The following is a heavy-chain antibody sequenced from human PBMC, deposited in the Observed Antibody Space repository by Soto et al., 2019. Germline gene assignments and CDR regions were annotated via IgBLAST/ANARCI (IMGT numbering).Heavy chain of an antibody. CDR2: ISAHNGNT. CDR1: GYAFTTHG. Sequence: QAHLVQPGAEVNKPGASVKVSCQGSGYAFTTHGITWVRQTPGQGLQWMGWISAHNGNTNYAQKLRGNVNVTRDTSTSTAYLTLRSLRHDFRAVYYCARGRYVDYWGQGALVSVSS. V-gene: IGHV1-18*01. D-gene: IGHD1-1*01. CDR3: ARGRYVDY. J-gene: IGHJ4*02.